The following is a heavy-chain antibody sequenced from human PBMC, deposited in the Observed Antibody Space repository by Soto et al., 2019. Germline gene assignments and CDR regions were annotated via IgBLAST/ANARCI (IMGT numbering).Heavy chain of an antibody. J-gene: IGHJ3*02. D-gene: IGHD2-2*01. V-gene: IGHV3-48*01. CDR1: GFTFSSYS. CDR2: ISSSSSTI. Sequence: PGGSLRLSCAASGFTFSSYSMNWVRQAPGKGLEWVSYISSSSSTIYYADSVKGRFTISRDNAKNSLYLQMNSLRAEDTAVYYCARVAQLLFLNAFDIWGQGTMVTVSS. CDR3: ARVAQLLFLNAFDI.